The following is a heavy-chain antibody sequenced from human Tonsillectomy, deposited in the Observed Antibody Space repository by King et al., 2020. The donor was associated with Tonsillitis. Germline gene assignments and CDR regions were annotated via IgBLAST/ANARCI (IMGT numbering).Heavy chain of an antibody. J-gene: IGHJ5*02. V-gene: IGHV3-48*03. CDR1: GFTFSSYE. CDR3: TRAKYTSGWFPRGLGNWIDP. D-gene: IGHD6-19*01. CDR2: ISTSGSTI. Sequence: VQLVESGGGLVQPGGSLRLSCAASGFTFSSYEMNWVRQAPGKGLEWGSYISTSGSTIYYADSVKGRFTISRDNAKNSLYLQMNSLRAEDTALYYCTRAKYTSGWFPRGLGNWIDPWGQGTLVTVSS.